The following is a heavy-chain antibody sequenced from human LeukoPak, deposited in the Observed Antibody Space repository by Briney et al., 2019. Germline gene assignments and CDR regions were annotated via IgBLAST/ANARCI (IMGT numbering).Heavy chain of an antibody. D-gene: IGHD2-21*02. CDR2: ISPGDSDT. J-gene: IGHJ4*02. CDR3: ARVTAIDAPNDY. CDR1: GSIFTSYW. V-gene: IGHV5-51*01. Sequence: GASLQISCKGSGSIFTSYWIGGGRPLAGKGLEGLGIISPGDSDTRSSPSFQGQVTISADKSISTAYLQWSSLKASDTAMYYCARVTAIDAPNDYWGQGTLVTVSS.